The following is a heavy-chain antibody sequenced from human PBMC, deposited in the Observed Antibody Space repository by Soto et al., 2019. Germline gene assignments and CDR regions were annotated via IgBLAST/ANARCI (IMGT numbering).Heavy chain of an antibody. V-gene: IGHV4-30-2*01. CDR1: GGSISSGGYS. D-gene: IGHD1-1*01. J-gene: IGHJ2*01. CDR2: IYHSGST. CDR3: RDLHSFPTRRSSDL. Sequence: PSETLSLTCAVSGGSISSGGYSWSWIRQPPGKGLEWIGYIYHSGSTYYNSSLKSRVTISVDRSRNQFSLKLSSVTAVDTAVYYRRDLHSFPTRRSSDL.